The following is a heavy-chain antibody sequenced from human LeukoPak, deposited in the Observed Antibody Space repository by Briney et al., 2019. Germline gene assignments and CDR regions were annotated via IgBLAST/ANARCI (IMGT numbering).Heavy chain of an antibody. Sequence: SVKVSCKASGGTLKNYALSWVRQAPGQGLEWMGRIITILGVTNYAREFKGRVTITADKSTSTAYMELTNLRSEDTAVYYCARGPLRVWGQGTQVSVSS. CDR2: IITILGVT. CDR3: ARGPLRV. V-gene: IGHV1-69*04. CDR1: GGTLKNYA. J-gene: IGHJ4*02.